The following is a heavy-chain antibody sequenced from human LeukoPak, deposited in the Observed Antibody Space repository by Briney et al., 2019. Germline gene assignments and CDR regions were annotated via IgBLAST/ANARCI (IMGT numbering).Heavy chain of an antibody. CDR3: ARFENYYDSSGTPDY. Sequence: ASVKVSCKVSGYTLTELSMHWVRQAPGKGLEWMGGFDPEDGETIYAQKFQGRVTMTEDTSTDTAYMELRSLRSDDTAVYYCARFENYYDSSGTPDYWGQGTLVTVSS. D-gene: IGHD3-22*01. CDR2: FDPEDGET. V-gene: IGHV1-24*01. CDR1: GYTLTELS. J-gene: IGHJ4*02.